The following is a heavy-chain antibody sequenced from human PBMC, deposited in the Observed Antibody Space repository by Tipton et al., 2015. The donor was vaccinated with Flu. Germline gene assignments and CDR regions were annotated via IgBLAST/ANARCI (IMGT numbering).Heavy chain of an antibody. Sequence: SLRLSCAASGFTFSDYYMSWIRQAPGKGLEWVSHISSSGSTINYADSVKGRFTISRDNARRSVYLQMNSLRAEDTAVYYCARRDYSNYVSDPKNWFDPWGQGTLVTVSS. CDR3: ARRDYSNYVSDPKNWFDP. J-gene: IGHJ5*02. CDR2: ISSSGSTI. CDR1: GFTFSDYY. V-gene: IGHV3-11*01. D-gene: IGHD4-11*01.